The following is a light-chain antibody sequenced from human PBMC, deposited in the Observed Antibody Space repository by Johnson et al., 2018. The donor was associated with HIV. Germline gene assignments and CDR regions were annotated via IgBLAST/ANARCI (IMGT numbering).Light chain of an antibody. J-gene: IGLJ1*01. CDR1: NSNIGNNY. CDR2: DNN. Sequence: QSVLTQPPSVSAAPGQKVTISCSGNNSNIGNNYVSWYQHLPGTAPKLLIYDNNKRPSGIPDRFSASKSGTSATLGIPGLQTEDEADYYCGTWDSSLSGVLYVFGTGTRVTVL. CDR3: GTWDSSLSGVLYV. V-gene: IGLV1-51*01.